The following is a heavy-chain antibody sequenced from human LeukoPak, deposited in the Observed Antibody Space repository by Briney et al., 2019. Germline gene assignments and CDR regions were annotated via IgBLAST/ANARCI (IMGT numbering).Heavy chain of an antibody. J-gene: IGHJ4*02. Sequence: PSETLSLTCTVSGGSISTYYWSWIRQPPGKGLEWIGYIYYSGSTNYNPSLKSRVTISVDTSKNQFSLKVSSVTAADTAVYYCARASYCSGGSCYSDYWGQGTLVTVSS. CDR2: IYYSGST. V-gene: IGHV4-59*01. D-gene: IGHD2-15*01. CDR3: ARASYCSGGSCYSDY. CDR1: GGSISTYY.